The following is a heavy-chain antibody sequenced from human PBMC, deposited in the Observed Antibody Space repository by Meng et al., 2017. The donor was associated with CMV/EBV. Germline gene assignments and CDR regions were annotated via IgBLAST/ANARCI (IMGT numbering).Heavy chain of an antibody. Sequence: GGSLRLSCAACGFTFSSYDMHWVRQATGKGLEWVSAIGTAGDTYYPGSVKGQFTISRDNAKNSLYLQMNSLRAEDTAVYYCARDADLAFDYWGQGTLVTVSS. V-gene: IGHV3-13*03. J-gene: IGHJ4*02. CDR1: GFTFSSYD. CDR2: IGTAGDT. CDR3: ARDADLAFDY. D-gene: IGHD3-3*01.